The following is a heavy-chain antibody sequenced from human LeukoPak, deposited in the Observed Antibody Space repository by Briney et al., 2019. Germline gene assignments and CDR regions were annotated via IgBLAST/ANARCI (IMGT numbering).Heavy chain of an antibody. CDR2: ISPYNGNT. Sequence: ASVKVSCKASGYIFTKYGITWVRQAPGQGLEWMGWISPYNGNTNYAQKFQGRVTMTTDTSTSTAYMELRSLRSDDTAVYYCARHRSRIVRGGDWFDPWGQGTLVTVSS. CDR3: ARHRSRIVRGGDWFDP. J-gene: IGHJ5*02. D-gene: IGHD3-10*01. CDR1: GYIFTKYG. V-gene: IGHV1-18*01.